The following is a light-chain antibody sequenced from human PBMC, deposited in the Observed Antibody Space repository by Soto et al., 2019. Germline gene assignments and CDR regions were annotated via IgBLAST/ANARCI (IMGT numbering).Light chain of an antibody. J-gene: IGKJ2*01. V-gene: IGKV3-20*01. CDR2: GSS. Sequence: VLTQSPGTLSLSPGERASLSCRASQSVSNNYLAWYQQKPGQSPKLLIFGSSDRATGIPDRFSGSGSGTDFALTISRLEPEDFAVYYCQQYGSSPPYTFGQGTKLEIK. CDR3: QQYGSSPPYT. CDR1: QSVSNNY.